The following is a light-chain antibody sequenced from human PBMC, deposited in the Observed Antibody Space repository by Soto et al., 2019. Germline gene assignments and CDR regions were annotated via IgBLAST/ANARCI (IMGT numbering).Light chain of an antibody. Sequence: QSVLTQPPSASGTPGQRVTFSCSGSTSNIGSNYVYWYQQLPGTAPKLLLYSTNEGDHRPSGGPDRFSGSKSGTSASLDISVLLSEDEADYYCAAWDDSRSEGVFGGGTKLTVL. CDR1: TSNIGSNY. CDR3: AAWDDSRSEGV. V-gene: IGLV1-47*01. CDR2: STNEGD. J-gene: IGLJ3*02.